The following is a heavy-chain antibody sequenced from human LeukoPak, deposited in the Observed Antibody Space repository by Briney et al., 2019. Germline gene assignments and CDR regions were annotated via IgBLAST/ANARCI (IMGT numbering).Heavy chain of an antibody. CDR1: GGSISGYY. V-gene: IGHV4-34*01. D-gene: IGHD3-22*01. CDR2: INHSGST. CDR3: ARGPTYYYDSSGYLGDAFDI. J-gene: IGHJ3*02. Sequence: SETLSLTCTVSGGSISGYYWSWIRQPPGKGLEWIGEINHSGSTNYNPSLKSRVTISVDTSKNQFSLKLSSVTAADTAVYYCARGPTYYYDSSGYLGDAFDIWGQGTMVTVSS.